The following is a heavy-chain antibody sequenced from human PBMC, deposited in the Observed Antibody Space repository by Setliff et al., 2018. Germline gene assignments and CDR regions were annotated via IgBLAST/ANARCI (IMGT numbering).Heavy chain of an antibody. CDR3: AGAGPTVTFFRVLVISWWDP. CDR2: IYHSGST. V-gene: IGHV4-34*01. J-gene: IGHJ5*02. D-gene: IGHD3-3*01. Sequence: PSETLSLTCAVYGGSFSCYYWGWIRQPPGKGMEWIGEIYHSGSTNYNPSLKSRVTISVYTSKNQFSLKLSSVTAADPATYYCAGAGPTVTFFRVLVISWWDPWGQGSLVTAPQ. CDR1: GGSFSCYY.